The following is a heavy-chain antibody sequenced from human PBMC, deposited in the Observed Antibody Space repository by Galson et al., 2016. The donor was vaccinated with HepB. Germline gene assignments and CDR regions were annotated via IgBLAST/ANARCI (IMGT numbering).Heavy chain of an antibody. CDR2: IDNTGTT. D-gene: IGHD1-1*01. CDR1: GGSISRSDYY. J-gene: IGHJ4*02. V-gene: IGHV4-39*01. Sequence: SETLSLTCSVSGGSISRSDYYCGWIRQPPGKGLEWIGTIDNTGTTYCNPSLRNRVAISVDTSKNQFSLRLSSVTAADTAVYYCARRGSTTSYHDYWGQGTLVTVSS. CDR3: ARRGSTTSYHDY.